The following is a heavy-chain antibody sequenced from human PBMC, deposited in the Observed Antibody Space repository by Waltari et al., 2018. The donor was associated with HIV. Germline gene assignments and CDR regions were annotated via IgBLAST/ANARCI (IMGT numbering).Heavy chain of an antibody. CDR1: GPSISSRRSY. CDR3: ARHDGTSYYFGSDMNPRPFSFWFAS. J-gene: IGHJ5*01. V-gene: IGHV4-39*01. CDR2: TMYSGST. Sequence: QLLLQESGPGLVRPSETLSLPCTVTGPSISSRRSYWGWVRQPPGKGLEWIVSTMYSGSTYNNPSLKSRVAISVDTSRNQFSLNLTSVTAADTALYYCARHDGTSYYFGSDMNPRPFSFWFASWGQGILVTVSS. D-gene: IGHD3-10*01.